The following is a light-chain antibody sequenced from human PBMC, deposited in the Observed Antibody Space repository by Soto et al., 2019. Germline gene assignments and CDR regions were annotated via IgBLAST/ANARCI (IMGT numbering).Light chain of an antibody. Sequence: QSVLIQPSSVSGSPGQSITISCAGSSSDVGGFKYVSWYQQHPGKAPKLILYAFTIRPSGVSNRFSGSKPGNAASLSISGLQAEDEADYYCNSYTPSGTLYVFGAGTKVTVL. CDR2: AFT. CDR1: SSDVGGFKY. J-gene: IGLJ1*01. CDR3: NSYTPSGTLYV. V-gene: IGLV2-14*01.